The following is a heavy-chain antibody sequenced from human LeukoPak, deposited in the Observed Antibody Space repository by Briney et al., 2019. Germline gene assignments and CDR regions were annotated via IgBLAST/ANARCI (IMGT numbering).Heavy chain of an antibody. CDR1: GFTLSSYA. CDR3: ANPAAAPLDY. J-gene: IGHJ4*02. V-gene: IGHV3-23*01. D-gene: IGHD6-13*01. CDR2: ISASGGST. Sequence: GGSLRLSCAASGFTLSSYAMSWVRQAPGKGLEWVSSISASGGSTNYADSEKGRFTISRDNSKNTVYLQMNSLRAEDTAVYYCANPAAAPLDYWGQGTLVTVSS.